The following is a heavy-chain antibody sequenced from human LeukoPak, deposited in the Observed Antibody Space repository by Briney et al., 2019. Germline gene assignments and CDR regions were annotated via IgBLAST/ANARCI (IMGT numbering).Heavy chain of an antibody. CDR2: IKQDGSEK. V-gene: IGHV3-7*01. Sequence: GGSLRLSCAASGCTFSSYWMSWVRQAPGKGLEWVANIKQDGSEKYYVDSVKGRFTISRDNAKNSLYLQMNSLRAEDTAVYYCARDSPPDYWGQGTLVTVSS. CDR3: ARDSPPDY. J-gene: IGHJ4*02. CDR1: GCTFSSYW.